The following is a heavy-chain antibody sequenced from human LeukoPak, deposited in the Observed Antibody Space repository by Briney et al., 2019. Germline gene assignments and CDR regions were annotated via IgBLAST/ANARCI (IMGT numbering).Heavy chain of an antibody. CDR2: IYYSGST. CDR3: ARDRPIPAAPYYYYYGMDV. D-gene: IGHD2-2*01. Sequence: SETLSLTCTVSGGSISSYYWRWIRQPPGKGLEWIGYIYYSGSTNYNPSLKSRVTISVDTSKNQFSLKLSSVTAADTAVYYCARDRPIPAAPYYYYYGMDVWGQGTTVTVSS. J-gene: IGHJ6*02. CDR1: GGSISSYY. V-gene: IGHV4-59*01.